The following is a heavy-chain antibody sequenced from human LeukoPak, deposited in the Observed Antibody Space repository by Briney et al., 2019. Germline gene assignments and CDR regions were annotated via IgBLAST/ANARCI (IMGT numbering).Heavy chain of an antibody. CDR1: GFTFSSYA. CDR3: AKSTRIRDVEYYYYYYMDV. Sequence: PGGSLRLSCAASGFTFSSYAMSWVRQAPGKGLEWVSVISGGSTYYADSVKGRFTISRDNSKNTLYLQMNSLRAEDTAVYYCAKSTRIRDVEYYYYYYMDVWGKGTTVTVSS. D-gene: IGHD3-10*01. V-gene: IGHV3-23*01. J-gene: IGHJ6*03. CDR2: ISGGST.